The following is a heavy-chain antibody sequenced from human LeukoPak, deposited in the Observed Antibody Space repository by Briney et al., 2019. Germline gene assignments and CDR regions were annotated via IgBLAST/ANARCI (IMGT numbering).Heavy chain of an antibody. D-gene: IGHD4/OR15-4a*01. V-gene: IGHV3-23*01. CDR2: ISGSGGST. J-gene: IGHJ4*02. CDR3: ADPPNADY. Sequence: PGGSLRLSCAASGFTFSSYAMSWVRRAPGKGLKWVSGISGSGGSTHYADSVKGRFTISRDNSKNTLYLQMNSLRVEDTAVYFCADPPNADYWGQGTLVTVSS. CDR1: GFTFSSYA.